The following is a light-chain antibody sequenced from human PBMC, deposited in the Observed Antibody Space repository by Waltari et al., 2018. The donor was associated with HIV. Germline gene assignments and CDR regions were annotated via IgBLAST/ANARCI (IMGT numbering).Light chain of an antibody. J-gene: IGKJ4*01. Sequence: DIQVTQSPSSVSASVGDRVTITCLASQGLTSWLAWYQQKLGEAPKLLIYAASTLQNGVPSRFSGSGSGTNSSLTISSLQPEDFATYYCQQAKLSPPLTFGGGTKVEIK. CDR1: QGLTSW. CDR3: QQAKLSPPLT. V-gene: IGKV1-12*01. CDR2: AAS.